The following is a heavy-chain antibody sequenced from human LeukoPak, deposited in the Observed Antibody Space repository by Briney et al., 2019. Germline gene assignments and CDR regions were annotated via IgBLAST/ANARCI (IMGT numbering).Heavy chain of an antibody. CDR3: ARGYYYGLDV. CDR2: ISTSSNYI. Sequence: GGSLRLSCAASGFTFTSYNMNWVRQAPGKGLEWVSSISTSSNYIYYSDSVKGRFTISRDNAKNSLYLQMNSLGAEDTAVYYRARGYYYGLDVWGKGTTVTVSS. CDR1: GFTFTSYN. J-gene: IGHJ6*04. V-gene: IGHV3-21*01. D-gene: IGHD3-10*01.